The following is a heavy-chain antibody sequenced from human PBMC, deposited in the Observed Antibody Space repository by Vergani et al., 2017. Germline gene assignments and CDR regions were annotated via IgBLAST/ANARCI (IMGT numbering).Heavy chain of an antibody. Sequence: EVQLVESGGGLVKPGGSLRLSCAASGFTFSSYSMNWVRQAPGKGREWVSSISSSISYLYYADPVKGLFTISSDNAKNSLYLQMNSLRGEDTAVYFCAGEGGPDYGDYEWDFDLWGRGTLVTVSS. V-gene: IGHV3-21*01. CDR3: AGEGGPDYGDYEWDFDL. J-gene: IGHJ2*01. CDR2: ISSSISYL. CDR1: GFTFSSYS. D-gene: IGHD4-17*01.